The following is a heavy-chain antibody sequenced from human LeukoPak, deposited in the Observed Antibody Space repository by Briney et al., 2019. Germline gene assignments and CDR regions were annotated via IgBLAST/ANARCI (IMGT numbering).Heavy chain of an antibody. D-gene: IGHD5-18*01. Sequence: PSETLSLTCTVSGGSISTYYWSWIRQPPGKGLEWIAYIDYRGSTTYNPSLRSRVTISVDTSRNQFSLKLYSVTAADTAVYYCARSRSGYSYDHAAFEIWGQGTMVTVSS. CDR1: GGSISTYY. V-gene: IGHV4-59*01. J-gene: IGHJ3*02. CDR2: IDYRGST. CDR3: ARSRSGYSYDHAAFEI.